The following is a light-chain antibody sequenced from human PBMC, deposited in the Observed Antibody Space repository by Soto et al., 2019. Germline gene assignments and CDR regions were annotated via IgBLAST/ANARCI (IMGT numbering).Light chain of an antibody. V-gene: IGKV1-39*01. Sequence: DIQMTQSPSSLSASVGDRVTITCRASQSIIFYLNWYQQKPGQAPRLLIYAASNLQSGVPSRFSGSGSGTEFTLTTSSLQPEDFATYFCQQSYTTPVYTFGQGTK. J-gene: IGKJ2*01. CDR3: QQSYTTPVYT. CDR1: QSIIFY. CDR2: AAS.